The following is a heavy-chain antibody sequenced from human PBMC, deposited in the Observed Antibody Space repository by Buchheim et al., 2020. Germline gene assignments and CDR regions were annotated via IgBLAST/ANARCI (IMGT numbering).Heavy chain of an antibody. CDR3: VRSYEKTFGP. CDR2: VYHNGDT. V-gene: IGHV4-4*02. J-gene: IGHJ5*02. Sequence: QWQLQESGPGLVKPSGTLSLTCAVSGGSLSGSHWWTWVRQAPGKGLEYIGEVYHNGDTNYSPSLRSRVTISVDNSKNRFSLNLNSVTAADTAVYFCVRSYEKTFGPWGQGTL. CDR1: GGSLSGSHW. D-gene: IGHD3-3*01.